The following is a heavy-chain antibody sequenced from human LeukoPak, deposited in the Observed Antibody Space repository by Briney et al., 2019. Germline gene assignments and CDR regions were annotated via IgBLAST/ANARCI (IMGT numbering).Heavy chain of an antibody. CDR3: AKKAYGSGSFFPLDYFDY. Sequence: GGSLRLSCAASGFTFSSYAMSWVRQAPGKGLEWVSAISGNGGSTYYAESVKGRLTISRDTSKSTLYLQMNSLRGEDTAVYYCAKKAYGSGSFFPLDYFDYWGQGTLVTVSS. CDR1: GFTFSSYA. CDR2: ISGNGGST. J-gene: IGHJ4*02. V-gene: IGHV3-23*01. D-gene: IGHD3-10*01.